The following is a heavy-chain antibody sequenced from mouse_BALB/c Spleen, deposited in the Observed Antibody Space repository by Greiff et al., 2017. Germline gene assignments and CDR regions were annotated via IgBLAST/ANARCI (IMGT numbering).Heavy chain of an antibody. CDR2: IDPFNGGT. D-gene: IGHD4-1*01. J-gene: IGHJ2*01. V-gene: IGHV1S135*01. CDR3: ARGLGHYFDY. Sequence: VQLQQSGPELMKPGASVKISCKASGYSFTSYYMHWVKQSHGKSLEWIGYIDPFNGGTSYNQKFKGKATLTVDKSSSTAYMHLSSPTSEDSAVYYCARGLGHYFDYWGQGTTLTVSS. CDR1: GYSFTSYY.